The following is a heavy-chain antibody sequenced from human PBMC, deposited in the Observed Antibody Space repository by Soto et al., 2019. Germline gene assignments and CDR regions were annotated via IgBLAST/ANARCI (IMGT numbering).Heavy chain of an antibody. J-gene: IGHJ4*02. CDR3: AHAGDYDLLTFDH. CDR1: GFSLSTYHMG. Sequence: QITLKESGPTLVRPAQTLTLTCDFSGFSLSTYHMGVAWIRQPPGKALEWLALIYWDDDKRYSPSLKDRLATSKDTSSNPVVLTITNMDPGDTATYFCAHAGDYDLLTFDHWGPGTLVTVSS. D-gene: IGHD4-17*01. V-gene: IGHV2-5*02. CDR2: IYWDDDK.